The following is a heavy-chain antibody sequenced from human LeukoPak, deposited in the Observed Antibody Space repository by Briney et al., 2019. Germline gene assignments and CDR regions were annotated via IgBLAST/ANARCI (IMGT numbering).Heavy chain of an antibody. D-gene: IGHD3-22*01. CDR3: ASHYDSSGYYYPTHRYYFDY. J-gene: IGHJ4*02. Sequence: PGGSLRLSCAASGFTVSSNYMSWPRQAPGKGLEWCSDIYSGGSTYYADSVKARFTTSRHNSKNTLYLQMNSLRAEHTAVYYCASHYDSSGYYYPTHRYYFDYWGQGTLVTVSS. CDR2: IYSGGST. CDR1: GFTVSSNY. V-gene: IGHV3-53*04.